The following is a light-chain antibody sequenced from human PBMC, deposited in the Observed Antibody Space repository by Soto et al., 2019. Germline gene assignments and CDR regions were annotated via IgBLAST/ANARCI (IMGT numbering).Light chain of an antibody. Sequence: DIVLTQSPGTLSLSPGERATLSCRASQSVSSYLARYQQKPGQAPRLLIYGASSRATGIPDRFSGGGSGTDFTLTISRLEPEDFAVYYCQQYGSSSRTFGQGTKVEVK. CDR1: QSVSSY. CDR3: QQYGSSSRT. J-gene: IGKJ1*01. CDR2: GAS. V-gene: IGKV3-20*01.